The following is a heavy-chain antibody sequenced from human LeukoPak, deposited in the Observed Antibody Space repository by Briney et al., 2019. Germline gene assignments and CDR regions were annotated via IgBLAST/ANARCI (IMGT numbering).Heavy chain of an antibody. Sequence: ASVKVSCKTSGYTFTAYYISWVRQAPGQGLEWIGWINPHSGGAVYAQGFQGRVTMTRDTSINTAYMELSTLRSDDTAVYYCARFEDYGGKRDVFDIWGQGTMVTVSS. D-gene: IGHD4-23*01. CDR3: ARFEDYGGKRDVFDI. CDR1: GYTFTAYY. V-gene: IGHV1-2*02. CDR2: INPHSGGA. J-gene: IGHJ3*02.